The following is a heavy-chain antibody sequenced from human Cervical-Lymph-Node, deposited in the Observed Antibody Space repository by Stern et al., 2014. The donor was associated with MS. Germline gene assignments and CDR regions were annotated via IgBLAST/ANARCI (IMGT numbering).Heavy chain of an antibody. Sequence: HVQLQQWGAGLLKPSETLSLTCGVYGGSFSGYYWSWIRQPPGKGLEWIGEINHSGSTNYNPSLKSRVTISADTSRSQFSLKLGSVTAADTAVYYCARYNVRDWLEPWGQGTLVIVSS. CDR3: ARYNVRDWLEP. CDR2: INHSGST. CDR1: GGSFSGYY. D-gene: IGHD5-24*01. V-gene: IGHV4-34*01. J-gene: IGHJ5*02.